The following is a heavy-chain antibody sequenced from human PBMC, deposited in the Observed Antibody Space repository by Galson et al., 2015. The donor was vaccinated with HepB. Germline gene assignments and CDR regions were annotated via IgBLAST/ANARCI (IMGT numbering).Heavy chain of an antibody. V-gene: IGHV4-39*01. D-gene: IGHD6-13*01. CDR2: IYYSGST. CDR3: ARNAGVAAAAYYFDY. Sequence: ETLSLTCTVSGGSISSSSYYWGWIRQPPGKGLEWIGSIYYSGSTYYNPSLKSRVTISVDTSKNQFSLKLSSVTAADTAVYYCARNAGVAAAAYYFDYWGQGTLVTVSS. J-gene: IGHJ4*02. CDR1: GGSISSSSYY.